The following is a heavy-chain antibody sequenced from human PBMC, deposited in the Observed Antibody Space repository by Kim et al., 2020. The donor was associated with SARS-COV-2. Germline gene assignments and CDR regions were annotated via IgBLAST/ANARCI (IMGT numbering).Heavy chain of an antibody. V-gene: IGHV3-23*01. CDR2: GDST. Sequence: GDSTYYADSVKGPFTLARDSSKNTLYLQMTSLRAEDTAVYYFAILKYAVIWGQGTIVTVSS. CDR3: AILKYAVI. D-gene: IGHD3-3*01. J-gene: IGHJ3*02.